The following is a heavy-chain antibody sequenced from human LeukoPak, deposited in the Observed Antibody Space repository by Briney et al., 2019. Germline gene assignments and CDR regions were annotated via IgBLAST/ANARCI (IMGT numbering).Heavy chain of an antibody. CDR1: GYTFTSYD. V-gene: IGHV1-18*01. D-gene: IGHD3-16*01. J-gene: IGHJ4*02. Sequence: GASVKVSCKASGYTFTSYDISWVRQATGQGLEWMAWISANSGNTNYAQNFQDRVTLTTDTSTSTAYMELRSLRSDDTAVYYCARDVNYAFDYWGQGTLVTVSS. CDR2: ISANSGNT. CDR3: ARDVNYAFDY.